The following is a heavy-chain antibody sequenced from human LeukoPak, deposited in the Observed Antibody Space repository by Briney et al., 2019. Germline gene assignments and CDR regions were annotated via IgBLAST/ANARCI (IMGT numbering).Heavy chain of an antibody. Sequence: PGGSLRLSCAASGFTFDDYAMHWVRQAPGKGLEWVSGISWNSGSIGYADSVKGRFTISRDNAKNSLYLQMNSLRAEDTALYYCAKDSGAARVNWCDPWGQGTLVTVSS. CDR3: AKDSGAARVNWCDP. J-gene: IGHJ5*02. D-gene: IGHD4/OR15-4a*01. V-gene: IGHV3-9*01. CDR1: GFTFDDYA. CDR2: ISWNSGSI.